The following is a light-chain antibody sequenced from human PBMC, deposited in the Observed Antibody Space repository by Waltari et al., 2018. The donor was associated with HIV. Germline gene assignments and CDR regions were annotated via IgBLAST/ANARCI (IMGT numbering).Light chain of an antibody. J-gene: IGLJ1*01. CDR1: TLADPH. Sequence: SYELTQPPSVSVSPGQTARITCSGETLADPHVYWYQQKSGQAPVLGMYKDSKSPSGITERLYGSTSGTTVTLIISGVQAEDEADYYCQSVDSKDSHYVCGTGTKVTVL. V-gene: IGLV3-25*03. CDR2: KDS. CDR3: QSVDSKDSHYV.